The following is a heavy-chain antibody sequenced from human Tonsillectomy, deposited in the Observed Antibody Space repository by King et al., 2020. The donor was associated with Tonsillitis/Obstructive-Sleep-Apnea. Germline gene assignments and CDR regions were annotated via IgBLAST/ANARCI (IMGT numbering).Heavy chain of an antibody. CDR2: ISKDGVNK. V-gene: IGHV3-30*04. CDR1: GFTFSAYA. J-gene: IGHJ4*02. D-gene: IGHD3-22*01. Sequence: VQLVESGGGVVQPGRSLRLSCEVSGFTFSAYAMHWVRQAPGKGLEGVAVISKDGVNKNNTDSVKGRFTISRDNSKNTLYLQMNSLRAEDTAVYYCARTRYYDTNRYYRDFDYWGQGTLVTVSS. CDR3: ARTRYYDTNRYYRDFDY.